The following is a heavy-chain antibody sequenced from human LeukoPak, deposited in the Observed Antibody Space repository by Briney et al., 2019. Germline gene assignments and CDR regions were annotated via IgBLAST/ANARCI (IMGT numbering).Heavy chain of an antibody. CDR2: VHKTGKT. CDR1: TVSGSSGNW. V-gene: IGHV4-4*02. CDR3: ARELLGAPTPGTY. Sequence: SETLSLTCALSTVSGSSGNWWSWVRQPPGKGLEWIGEVHKTGKTNYNPSLKTRVTISIDASKNQLSLELTSVTAADAAVYYCARELLGAPTPGTYWGQGTRVTVSS. J-gene: IGHJ4*02. D-gene: IGHD7-27*01.